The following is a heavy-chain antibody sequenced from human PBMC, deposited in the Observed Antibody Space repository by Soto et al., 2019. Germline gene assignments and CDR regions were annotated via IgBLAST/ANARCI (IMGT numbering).Heavy chain of an antibody. CDR1: GGSFSGYY. Sequence: SETLSLTCAVYGGSFSGYYWSWIRQPPGKGLEWIGEINHSGSTNYNPSLKSRVTISVGTSKNQFSLKLSSVTAADTAVYYCARGRLYYYDSSGYYPLDYWGQGTLVTVSS. J-gene: IGHJ4*02. CDR2: INHSGST. D-gene: IGHD3-22*01. V-gene: IGHV4-34*01. CDR3: ARGRLYYYDSSGYYPLDY.